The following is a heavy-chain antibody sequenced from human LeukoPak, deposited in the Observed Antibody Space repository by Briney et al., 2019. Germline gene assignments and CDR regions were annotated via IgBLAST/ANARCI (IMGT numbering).Heavy chain of an antibody. CDR3: AIAYESGSFYRAFAY. CDR1: GFTFSSYS. CDR2: ISGDSDNR. V-gene: IGHV3-43*02. D-gene: IGHD3-10*01. J-gene: IGHJ4*02. Sequence: PGGSLRLSCAASGFTFSSYSMNWVRQAPGKSLEWVSLISGDSDNRYSAASVKGRFTISRDNSKNSLYLQMNSLTAEDTALYYCAIAYESGSFYRAFAYWGQGALVTVSS.